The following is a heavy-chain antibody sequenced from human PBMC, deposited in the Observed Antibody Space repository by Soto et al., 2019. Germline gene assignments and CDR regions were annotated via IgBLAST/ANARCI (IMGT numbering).Heavy chain of an antibody. CDR1: GGSFSGYY. Sequence: SETLSLTCAVYGGSFSGYYWTWIRQPPGTGMEWIGEINHSGSTNYNPSLKSRVTISVDTSKNQFSLKLTSVTAADTAVYYCARDKITGLFDYWGQGTLVT. CDR3: ARDKITGLFDY. D-gene: IGHD2-8*02. V-gene: IGHV4-34*01. CDR2: INHSGST. J-gene: IGHJ4*02.